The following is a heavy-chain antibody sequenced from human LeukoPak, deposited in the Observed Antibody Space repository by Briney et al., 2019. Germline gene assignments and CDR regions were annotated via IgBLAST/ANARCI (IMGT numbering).Heavy chain of an antibody. CDR2: ISGSGGST. Sequence: PGASLRLSCAASGFTFSSYAMSWVRQAPGKGLEWVSAISGSGGSTYYADSVKGRFTISRDNSKNTLYLQMSSLRAEDTAVYYCAKDRGYCSGGSCSFNYWGQGTLVTVSS. V-gene: IGHV3-23*01. J-gene: IGHJ4*02. D-gene: IGHD2-15*01. CDR1: GFTFSSYA. CDR3: AKDRGYCSGGSCSFNY.